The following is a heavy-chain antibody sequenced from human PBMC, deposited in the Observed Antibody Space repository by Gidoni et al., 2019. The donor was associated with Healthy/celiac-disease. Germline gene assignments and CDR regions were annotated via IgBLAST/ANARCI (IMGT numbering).Heavy chain of an antibody. CDR1: GGSISSSSYY. D-gene: IGHD3-10*01. CDR3: ARHGGESRNWFDP. V-gene: IGHV4-39*01. CDR2: IYYSGST. J-gene: IGHJ5*02. Sequence: LQLQESGPGLVKPSETLSLTCTVSGGSISSSSYYWGWSRQPPGKGLEWIGRIYYSGSTYYNPSLKSRVTISVDTSKNQFSLKLSSVTAADTAVYYCARHGGESRNWFDPWGQGTLVTVSS.